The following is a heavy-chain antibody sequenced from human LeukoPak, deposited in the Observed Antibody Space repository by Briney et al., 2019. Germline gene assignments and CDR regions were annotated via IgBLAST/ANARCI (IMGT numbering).Heavy chain of an antibody. Sequence: PSETLSLTCTVSGGSIFSTYYWGWIRQPPGKGLEWIGSIYYSGSTYYNPSLNSRVTMSVDTSKNQFSLKLSSVTAADTAVYYCARAPQHLVLMHWGQGTLVTVSS. V-gene: IGHV4-39*07. CDR2: IYYSGST. J-gene: IGHJ4*02. CDR3: ARAPQHLVLMH. CDR1: GGSIFSTYY. D-gene: IGHD6-13*01.